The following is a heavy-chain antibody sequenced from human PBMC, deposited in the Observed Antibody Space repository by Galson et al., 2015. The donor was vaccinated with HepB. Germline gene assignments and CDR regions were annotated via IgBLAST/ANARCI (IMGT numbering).Heavy chain of an antibody. V-gene: IGHV3-23*01. Sequence: YAMSWVRQAPGKGLEWVSAISGSGGSTYYADSVKGRFTISRDNSKNTLYPQMNSLRAEDTAVYYCAKSVLLWFGEIIDYWGQGTLVTVSS. D-gene: IGHD3-10*01. CDR1: YA. CDR2: ISGSGGST. CDR3: AKSVLLWFGEIIDY. J-gene: IGHJ4*02.